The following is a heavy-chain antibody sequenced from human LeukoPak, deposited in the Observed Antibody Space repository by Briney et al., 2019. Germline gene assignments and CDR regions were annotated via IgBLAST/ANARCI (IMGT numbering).Heavy chain of an antibody. CDR1: GGSISSSSYY. J-gene: IGHJ4*02. CDR3: ARGRRHYYYDSSGYYNTARGFDY. CDR2: IYYSGST. D-gene: IGHD3-22*01. V-gene: IGHV4-39*07. Sequence: SETLSLTCTVSGGSISSSSYYWGWIRQPPGKGLECIGSIYYSGSTYYNPSLKSRVTISVDTSKNQFSLKLSSVTAADTAVYYCARGRRHYYYDSSGYYNTARGFDYWGQGTLVTVSS.